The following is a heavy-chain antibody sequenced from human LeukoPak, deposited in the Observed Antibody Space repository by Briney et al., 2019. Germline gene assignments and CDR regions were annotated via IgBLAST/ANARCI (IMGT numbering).Heavy chain of an antibody. CDR3: ARGDNYYGSGSYRWFDP. D-gene: IGHD3-10*01. V-gene: IGHV1-2*02. J-gene: IGHJ5*02. CDR1: GYTFTGYY. Sequence: ASVKVSCKASGYTFTGYYMHWVRQAPGQGLEWMGWINPNSGGTNYAQKLQGRVTMTRDTSISTAYMELSRLRSDDTAVYYCARGDNYYGSGSYRWFDPWGQGTLVTVSS. CDR2: INPNSGGT.